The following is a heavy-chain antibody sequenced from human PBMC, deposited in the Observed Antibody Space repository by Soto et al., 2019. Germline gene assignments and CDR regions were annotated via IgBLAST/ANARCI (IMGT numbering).Heavy chain of an antibody. CDR2: ISYDGSNK. J-gene: IGHJ6*02. CDR1: GFTFSSYG. CDR3: AKNKEPGYYYYDSSMDDYGMDV. D-gene: IGHD3-22*01. V-gene: IGHV3-30*18. Sequence: QVQLVESGGGVVQPGRSLRLSCAASGFTFSSYGMHRVRQAPGKGLEWVVVISYDGSNKYYADCVKGRFTISRENSKNTLYLQMNSLGAEDTAVYYCAKNKEPGYYYYDSSMDDYGMDVWGQGTTVTVSS.